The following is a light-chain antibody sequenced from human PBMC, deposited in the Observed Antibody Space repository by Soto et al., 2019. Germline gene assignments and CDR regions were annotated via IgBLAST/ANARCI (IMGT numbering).Light chain of an antibody. V-gene: IGKV1-5*03. J-gene: IGKJ2*01. CDR2: KAS. Sequence: DIQLTQSPSFLSASVGDRVTITCRASQGISTYVAWFQQKPGKAPNLLIYKASSLESGVPSRFSGSGSGTEFTLTISSLQPDDFATYYCQQYNSYSGYTFGQGTKLEIK. CDR3: QQYNSYSGYT. CDR1: QGISTY.